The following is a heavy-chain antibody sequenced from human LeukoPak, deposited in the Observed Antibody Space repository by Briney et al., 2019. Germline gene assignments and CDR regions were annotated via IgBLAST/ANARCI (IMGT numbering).Heavy chain of an antibody. CDR1: GFIFNDAW. V-gene: IGHV3-15*03. CDR2: IKSKVNGGTT. D-gene: IGHD2-2*01. CDR3: SKDLPHTRAWALKY. J-gene: IGHJ4*02. Sequence: GGSLRLSCTASGFIFNDAWMTWVRQAPGQGPEWVGRIKSKVNGGTTDYASSVKGRFTISRDDSENTLYLQMNSLRTDDTAVYYCSKDLPHTRAWALKYWGQGALVTVSS.